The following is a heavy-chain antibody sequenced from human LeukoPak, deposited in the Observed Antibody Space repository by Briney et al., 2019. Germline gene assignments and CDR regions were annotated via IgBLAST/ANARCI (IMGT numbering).Heavy chain of an antibody. Sequence: GGSLRLSCAASGFTFSSYSMNWVRQAPGKGLEWVSYISSSNSTIYYADSVKGRYTISRDNAKNSLYLQMNSLRGEDTAVYYCAKGHSKIETLDYWGQGTLVTVSS. J-gene: IGHJ4*02. CDR3: AKGHSKIETLDY. D-gene: IGHD6-13*01. CDR2: ISSSNSTI. CDR1: GFTFSSYS. V-gene: IGHV3-48*01.